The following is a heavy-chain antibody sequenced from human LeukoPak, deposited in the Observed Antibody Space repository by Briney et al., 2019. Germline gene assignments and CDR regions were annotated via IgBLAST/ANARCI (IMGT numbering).Heavy chain of an antibody. J-gene: IGHJ4*02. D-gene: IGHD6-13*01. CDR2: INAGNGNT. V-gene: IGHV1-3*01. CDR3: ARDPGIGY. Sequence: ASVKVSCKASGYTFTNYAIHWVRQAPGQRLEWMGWINAGNGNTKYSQKFQGRVTITRDTSASTAYMELSSLRSEDTGIYYCARDPGIGYWGKGTLVTVSS. CDR1: GYTFTNYA.